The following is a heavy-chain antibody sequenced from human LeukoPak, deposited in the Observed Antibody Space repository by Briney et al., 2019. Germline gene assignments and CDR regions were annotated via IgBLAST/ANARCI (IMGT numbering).Heavy chain of an antibody. CDR1: GFTFSDYY. D-gene: IGHD5-18*01. CDR3: ARARQSSLYSYGPRGFYFDY. CDR2: ISSSGSTI. J-gene: IGHJ4*02. V-gene: IGHV3-11*01. Sequence: GGSLRLSCAASGFTFSDYYMSWIRQAPGKGLEWVSYISSSGSTIYYADSVKGRFTISRDNAKNSLYLQMNSLRAEDTAVYYCARARQSSLYSYGPRGFYFDYWGQGTLVTVSS.